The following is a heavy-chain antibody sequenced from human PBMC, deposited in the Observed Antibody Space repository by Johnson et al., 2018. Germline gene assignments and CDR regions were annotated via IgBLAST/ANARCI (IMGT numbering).Heavy chain of an antibody. CDR2: INQDGSEK. D-gene: IGHD2-21*01. J-gene: IGHJ4*02. Sequence: VQLVESGGGLVQPGGSLRLSCATSGFTFSSYWLSWVRQAPGKGLEWVAFINQDGSEKKYVEAVKGRFTISRDNTKNSMYVQMNSLKGEEAAVYYCARVSRIVEYWGQGTLVTVSS. CDR3: ARVSRIVEY. CDR1: GFTFSSYW. V-gene: IGHV3-7*01.